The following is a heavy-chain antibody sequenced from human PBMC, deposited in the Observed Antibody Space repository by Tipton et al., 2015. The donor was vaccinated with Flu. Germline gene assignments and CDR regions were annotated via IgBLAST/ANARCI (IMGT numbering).Heavy chain of an antibody. CDR1: GGSISSGNYF. CDR3: ARVSQQLLKDYFDF. J-gene: IGHJ4*02. Sequence: TLSLTCTVSGGSISSGNYFWNWIRQPPGKGLEWIGTIYHTGSTYCNPSLKSRVTISVDTSKTQFSLKLRSVTAADTAVYYCARVSQQLLKDYFDFWGQGTLVTVSS. V-gene: IGHV4-39*07. CDR2: IYHTGST. D-gene: IGHD6-13*01.